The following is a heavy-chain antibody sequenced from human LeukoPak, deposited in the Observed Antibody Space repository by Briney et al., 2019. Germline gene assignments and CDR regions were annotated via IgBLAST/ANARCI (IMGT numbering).Heavy chain of an antibody. J-gene: IGHJ6*02. CDR1: GYTFTSYY. V-gene: IGHV1-46*01. D-gene: IGHD6-19*01. CDR3: ARAVAGRAEDYYNYYGMDV. Sequence: ASVKVSCKASGYTFTSYYMHWVRQAPGQGLEWMGIINPSGGSTSYAQKFQGRVTMTRDTSTSTVYMELSSLRSEDTAVYYCARAVAGRAEDYYNYYGMDVWGQGTTVTVSS. CDR2: INPSGGST.